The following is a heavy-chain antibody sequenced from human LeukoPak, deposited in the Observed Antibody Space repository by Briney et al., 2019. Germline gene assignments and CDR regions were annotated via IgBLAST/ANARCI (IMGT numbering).Heavy chain of an antibody. Sequence: SETLSLTCTVSGGSISSYYWSWIRQPAGKGLEWIGRIYTSGSTNYNPSLKSRVTMSVDTSKNQFSLKLSSVTAADTAVYYCARGSGRSSLYYFDYWGQGTLVTVSS. CDR3: ARGSGRSSLYYFDY. V-gene: IGHV4-4*07. CDR2: IYTSGST. J-gene: IGHJ4*02. D-gene: IGHD6-6*01. CDR1: GGSISSYY.